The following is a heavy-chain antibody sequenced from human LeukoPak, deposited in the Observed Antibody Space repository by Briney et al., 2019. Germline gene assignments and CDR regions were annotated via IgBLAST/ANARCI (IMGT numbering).Heavy chain of an antibody. CDR3: ARGIVGATLPDAFDI. Sequence: PRRSLRLSCAASGFTFSSYGMHWVCQAPGKGLEWVAVIWYDGSNKYYADSVKGRFTISRDNSKNTLYLQMNSLRAEDTAVYYCARGIVGATLPDAFDIWGQATIVSVSS. V-gene: IGHV3-33*01. CDR2: IWYDGSNK. J-gene: IGHJ3*02. CDR1: GFTFSSYG. D-gene: IGHD1-26*01.